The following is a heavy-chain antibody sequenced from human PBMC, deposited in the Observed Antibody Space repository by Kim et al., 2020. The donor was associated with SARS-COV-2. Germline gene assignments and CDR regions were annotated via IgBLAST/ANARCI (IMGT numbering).Heavy chain of an antibody. CDR1: GGSFSGYY. D-gene: IGHD3-10*01. CDR3: ARIRANYGSGSYVGMDV. Sequence: SETLSLTCAVYGGSFSGYYWSWIRQPPGKGLEWIGEINHSGSTNYNPSLKSRVTISVDTSKNQFSLKLSSVTAADTAVYYCARIRANYGSGSYVGMDVWGQRTTVTVSS. J-gene: IGHJ6*02. CDR2: INHSGST. V-gene: IGHV4-34*01.